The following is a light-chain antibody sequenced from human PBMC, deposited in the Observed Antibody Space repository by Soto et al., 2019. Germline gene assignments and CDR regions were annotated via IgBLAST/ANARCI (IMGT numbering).Light chain of an antibody. J-gene: IGKJ4*01. CDR1: QRVRSY. CDR2: DTF. CDR3: QQRSTCPLT. Sequence: EIVLTQSPATLALSPGERATLSCRASQRVRSYLAWYQQKPGQAPRLLFYDTFTRATGIPARFSGSGYGTYFTLTIFSLDPEDFAVYYCQQRSTCPLTFGGGT. V-gene: IGKV3-11*01.